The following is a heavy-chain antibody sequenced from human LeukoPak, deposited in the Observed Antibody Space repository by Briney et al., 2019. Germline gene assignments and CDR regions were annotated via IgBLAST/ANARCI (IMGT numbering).Heavy chain of an antibody. CDR1: GGTFSSYA. V-gene: IGHV1-69*05. Sequence: SVKVSCEASGGTFSSYAISWVRQAPGQGLEWMGGIIPIFGTANYAQKFQGRVTITTDESTSTAYMELSSLRSEDTAVYYCARGPIINYYMAVWGKGTTVTVSS. CDR2: IIPIFGTA. J-gene: IGHJ6*03. CDR3: ARGPIINYYMAV.